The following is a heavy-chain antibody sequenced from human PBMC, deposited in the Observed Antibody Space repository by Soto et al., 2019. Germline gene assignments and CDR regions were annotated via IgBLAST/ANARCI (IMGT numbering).Heavy chain of an antibody. V-gene: IGHV4-59*01. CDR2: NYHSGTP. J-gene: IGHJ5*02. CDR3: VREANIGYGHEIDP. Sequence: PSKTLSPTCAVSGVTISTYYWSWSRQPPGKGLEWIGYNYHSGTPTYNTSLKSRVTISVDPSKNQFSLRLTSVTAADTAIYYCVREANIGYGHEIDPWGQGTLVT. D-gene: IGHD5-12*01. CDR1: GVTISTYY.